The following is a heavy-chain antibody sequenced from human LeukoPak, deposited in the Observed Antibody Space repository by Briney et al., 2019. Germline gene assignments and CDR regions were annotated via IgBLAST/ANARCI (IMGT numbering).Heavy chain of an antibody. D-gene: IGHD3-22*01. V-gene: IGHV5-51*01. CDR3: ARHPSYYDSSGYYKDYYMDV. CDR2: IYPGDSDT. J-gene: IGHJ6*03. CDR1: GYSFTSYW. Sequence: GESLKISCKGSGYSFTSYWIGWVRQMPGKGLEWMGIIYPGDSDTRYSPSFQGQVTISADKSISTAYLQWSSLKASDTAMYYRARHPSYYDSSGYYKDYYMDVWGKGTTVTVSS.